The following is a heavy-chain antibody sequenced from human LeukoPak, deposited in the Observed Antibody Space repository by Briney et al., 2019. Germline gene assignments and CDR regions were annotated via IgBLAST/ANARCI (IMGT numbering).Heavy chain of an antibody. CDR1: GFTFSSYG. D-gene: IGHD7-27*01. V-gene: IGHV3-30*03. J-gene: IGHJ4*02. Sequence: GGSLRLSCAASGFTFSSYGMHWVRQAPGKGLEWVAVVAYDGSNKYYADSVKGRFTISRDNSKNTLYLQMNSLRAEDAAKYYCATIGDRRTGELYRIDYWGQGTLVTVSS. CDR2: VAYDGSNK. CDR3: ATIGDRRTGELYRIDY.